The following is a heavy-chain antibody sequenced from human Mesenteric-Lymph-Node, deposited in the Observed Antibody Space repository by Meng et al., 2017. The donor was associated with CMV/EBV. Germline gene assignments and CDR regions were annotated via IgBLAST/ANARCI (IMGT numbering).Heavy chain of an antibody. Sequence: GESLKISCAASGFTFSVSHMNWVRQAPGKGLEWISVICSGDTTHYADSVKGRFTISRDNSKNTLYLQMNSLRTEDTAVYYCAKERVVNSWYGIFDSWGQGT. CDR1: GFTFSVSH. CDR2: ICSGDTT. D-gene: IGHD6-13*01. V-gene: IGHV3-53*05. J-gene: IGHJ4*02. CDR3: AKERVVNSWYGIFDS.